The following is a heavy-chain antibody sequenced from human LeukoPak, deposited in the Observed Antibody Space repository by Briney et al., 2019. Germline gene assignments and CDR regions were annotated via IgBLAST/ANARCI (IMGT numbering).Heavy chain of an antibody. CDR3: ARRQYYYDSSGYFSQDYFDY. CDR2: IYPGDSDT. J-gene: IGHJ4*02. CDR1: GYSFTSYW. Sequence: GESLKISCKGSGYSFTSYWIGWVRQMPGKGLEWMGIIYPGDSDTRYSPSFQGQVTISADKSISTAYLPWSSLKASDTAMYYCARRQYYYDSSGYFSQDYFDYWGQGTLVTVSS. V-gene: IGHV5-51*01. D-gene: IGHD3-22*01.